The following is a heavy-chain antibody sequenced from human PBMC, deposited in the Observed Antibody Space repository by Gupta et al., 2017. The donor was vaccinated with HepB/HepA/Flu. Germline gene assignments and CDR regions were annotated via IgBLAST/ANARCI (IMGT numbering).Heavy chain of an antibody. CDR1: GFPLSSYA. Sequence: VQLVESGGGVVQPGRSLRRSCAASGFPLSSYALHWVRQAPGKGLEWVAVRSYDGSNKYYADSVKGRFTISRDNSKNTLYLQMNSLRAEDTAVYYCARVPLHAYDRAPDYLDVWGKGTTVTVSS. CDR2: RSYDGSNK. D-gene: IGHD3-10*02. CDR3: ARVPLHAYDRAPDYLDV. J-gene: IGHJ6*03. V-gene: IGHV3-30-3*01.